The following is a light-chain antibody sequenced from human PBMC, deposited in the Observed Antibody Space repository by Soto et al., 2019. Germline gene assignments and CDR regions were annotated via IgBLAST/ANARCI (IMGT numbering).Light chain of an antibody. J-gene: IGLJ1*01. V-gene: IGLV2-14*01. CDR1: SSDIGGYNY. Sequence: ALTQPASVSGSPGQSITISCTGTSSDIGGYNYVSWYQQHPGKVPKLMIFEVSNRPSGVSYRFSGSKSGNTASLTISGLQAEDEADYYCSSYTGSSTLYVFGTGTKLTVL. CDR2: EVS. CDR3: SSYTGSSTLYV.